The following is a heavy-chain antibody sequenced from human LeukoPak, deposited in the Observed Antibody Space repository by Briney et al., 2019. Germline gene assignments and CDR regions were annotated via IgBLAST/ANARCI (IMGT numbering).Heavy chain of an antibody. CDR1: GFTSNNYN. Sequence: EAPLILSCAASGFTSNNYNLNWVRQAPGKALEWVSSITSSGTYIFYAHSVKGRFTISRDNAKNSLYLQMNSLGPEDKAVYFCVRDPYSGSYGSYYSYYFDVWGKGTTVTVSS. CDR2: ITSSGTYI. D-gene: IGHD1-26*01. J-gene: IGHJ6*03. V-gene: IGHV3-21*01. CDR3: VRDPYSGSYGSYYSYYFDV.